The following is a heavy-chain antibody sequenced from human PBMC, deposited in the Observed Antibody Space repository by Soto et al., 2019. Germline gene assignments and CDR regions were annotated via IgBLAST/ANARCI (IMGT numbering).Heavy chain of an antibody. D-gene: IGHD3-3*01. CDR2: IDPSDSYT. J-gene: IGHJ6*02. CDR3: ARRYAYYDFWSGYYSHYYYGMDV. Sequence: GESLKISCKCSGYSFTSYWISWVRQMPGKGLEWMGRIDPSDSYTNYSPSFQGHVTISADKSISTAYLQWSSLKASDTAMYYCARRYAYYDFWSGYYSHYYYGMDVWGQGTTVTVSS. CDR1: GYSFTSYW. V-gene: IGHV5-10-1*01.